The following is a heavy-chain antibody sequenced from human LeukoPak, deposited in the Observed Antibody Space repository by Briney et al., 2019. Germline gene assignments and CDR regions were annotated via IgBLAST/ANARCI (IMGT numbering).Heavy chain of an antibody. CDR2: IYYSGST. CDR3: ARHTGAAAGTNFDY. CDR1: GGSISSSSYY. V-gene: IGHV4-39*01. J-gene: IGHJ4*02. D-gene: IGHD6-13*01. Sequence: SETLSLTCTVSGGSISSSSYYWGWIRQPPGKGLEWIGSIYYSGSTYYNPSLKSRVTISVDTSKNQFSLKLSSVTAADTAVYYCARHTGAAAGTNFDYWGQGTLVTVSS.